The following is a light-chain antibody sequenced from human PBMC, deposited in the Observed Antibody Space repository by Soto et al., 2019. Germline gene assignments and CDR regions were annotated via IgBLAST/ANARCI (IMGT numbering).Light chain of an antibody. J-gene: IGLJ2*01. CDR1: SSDVGGYNY. V-gene: IGLV2-14*01. CDR3: SSYTSSSTLL. Sequence: QSVLTQPASVSGSPGQSITISCTGTSSDVGGYNYVSWYQQHPGKAPKLMIYDVSNRPSGVSNRFSGSKSGNTASLTISGLQAEDEADDYCSSYTSSSTLLFGGGTKLTVL. CDR2: DVS.